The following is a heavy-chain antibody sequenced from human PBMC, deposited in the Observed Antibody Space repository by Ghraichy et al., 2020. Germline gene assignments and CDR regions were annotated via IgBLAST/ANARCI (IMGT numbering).Heavy chain of an antibody. CDR3: AREYCSGGSCFFGTGGSHFDY. CDR1: GFTFSRYW. J-gene: IGHJ4*02. D-gene: IGHD2-15*01. CDR2: TNSGGSSM. Sequence: GSLRLSCAASGFTFSRYWMHWVRQAPGEGLVWVSRTNSGGSSMVYADSVRGRFTISRDNAKNTLYLQMNSLRAEDTAVYYCAREYCSGGSCFFGTGGSHFDYWGQGTLVTASS. V-gene: IGHV3-74*01.